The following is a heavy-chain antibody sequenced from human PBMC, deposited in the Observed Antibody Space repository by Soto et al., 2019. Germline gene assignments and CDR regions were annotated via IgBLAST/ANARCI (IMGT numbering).Heavy chain of an antibody. V-gene: IGHV3-53*01. CDR1: EFAVSSNH. Sequence: LRLSCAASEFAVSSNHVTWVRQAPGKGLECVSLIYAGGSTYYAGSVRGRFTISRDNSENTVYLQMDSLRADDTAVYFCARHFSRAFDYWGRGTLVTVSS. CDR3: ARHFSRAFDY. J-gene: IGHJ4*02. CDR2: IYAGGST. D-gene: IGHD3-3*02.